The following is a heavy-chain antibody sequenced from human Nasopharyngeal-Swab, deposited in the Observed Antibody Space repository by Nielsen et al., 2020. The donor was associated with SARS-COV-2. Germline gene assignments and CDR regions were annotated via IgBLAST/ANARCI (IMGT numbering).Heavy chain of an antibody. CDR3: AKSPITMVRGVIIASYYYYGMDV. J-gene: IGHJ6*02. Sequence: GGSLRLSCAASGFTFSSYGMHWVRQAPGKGLEWVAVISYDGSNKYYADSVKGRFTISRGNSKNTLYLQMNSLRAEDTAVYYCAKSPITMVRGVIIASYYYYGMDVWGQGTTVTVSS. V-gene: IGHV3-30*18. D-gene: IGHD3-10*01. CDR1: GFTFSSYG. CDR2: ISYDGSNK.